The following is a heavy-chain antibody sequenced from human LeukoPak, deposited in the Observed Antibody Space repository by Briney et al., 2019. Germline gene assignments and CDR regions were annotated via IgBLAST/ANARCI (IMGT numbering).Heavy chain of an antibody. Sequence: ASVKVSCKASGYTFTSYGISWVRQAPGQGLEWMGWISAYNGNTNYAQKLQGRVTMTTDTSTSTAYMELRSLRSEDTAVYYCARALIDPRNYYDSSGYGFDYWGQGTLVTVSS. J-gene: IGHJ4*02. V-gene: IGHV1-18*01. CDR3: ARALIDPRNYYDSSGYGFDY. CDR1: GYTFTSYG. CDR2: ISAYNGNT. D-gene: IGHD3-22*01.